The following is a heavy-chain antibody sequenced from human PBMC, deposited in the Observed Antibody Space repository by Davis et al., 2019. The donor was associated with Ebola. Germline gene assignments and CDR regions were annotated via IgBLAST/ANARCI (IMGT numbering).Heavy chain of an antibody. V-gene: IGHV3-48*03. CDR1: GFTFSNYE. D-gene: IGHD4-17*01. Sequence: GESLKISCTASGFTFSNYEMNWVRQAPGKGLEWISYISSSGDTISYADSVKGRFTISRDNAQKSLYLQMNSLRAEDTAMYYCSTAFNSVTDGFDFWGQGTMVNVSS. CDR2: ISSSGDTI. CDR3: STAFNSVTDGFDF. J-gene: IGHJ3*01.